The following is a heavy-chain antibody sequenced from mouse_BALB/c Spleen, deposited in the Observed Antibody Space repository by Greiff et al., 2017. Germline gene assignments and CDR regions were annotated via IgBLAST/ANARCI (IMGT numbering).Heavy chain of an antibody. CDR2: IRLKSNNYAT. D-gene: IGHD2-14*01. CDR3: TYYRYDVPYYYAMDY. Sequence: EVKLMESGGGLVQPGGSMKLSCVASGFTFSNYWMNWVRQSPEKGLEWVAEIRLKSNNYATHYAESVKGRFTISRDDSKSSVYLQMNNLRAEDTGIYYCTYYRYDVPYYYAMDYWGQGTSVTVSS. V-gene: IGHV6-6*02. CDR1: GFTFSNYW. J-gene: IGHJ4*01.